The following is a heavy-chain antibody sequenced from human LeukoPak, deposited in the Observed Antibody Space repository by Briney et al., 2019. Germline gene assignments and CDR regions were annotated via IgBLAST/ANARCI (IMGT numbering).Heavy chain of an antibody. CDR3: AGEVGVGATYDYFDY. J-gene: IGHJ4*02. CDR1: GYTFTSYH. D-gene: IGHD1-26*01. Sequence: VKVSCKASGYTFTSYHIHWVRQAPGQGLEWMGMINPRGGSTTYAQKFQGRVTMTRDTSTSTVYMELSSLRSEDTAVYYCAGEVGVGATYDYFDYWGQGTLVTVSS. CDR2: INPRGGST. V-gene: IGHV1-46*01.